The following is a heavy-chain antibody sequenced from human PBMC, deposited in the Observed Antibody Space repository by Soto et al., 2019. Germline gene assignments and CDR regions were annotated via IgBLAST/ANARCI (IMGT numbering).Heavy chain of an antibody. Sequence: QVQLQESGPGLVKPSETLSLTCTVSGSSVSSYYWSWIRQPPGKGLEWIGYISNSGSTNYNPSLRSRVTISVDTSKNQCSLKMTSVTAADTAVYYCARETPYCTSTSCSASYYYGMDVWGQGTTVTVSS. J-gene: IGHJ6*02. CDR2: ISNSGST. V-gene: IGHV4-59*02. CDR1: GSSVSSYY. D-gene: IGHD2-2*01. CDR3: ARETPYCTSTSCSASYYYGMDV.